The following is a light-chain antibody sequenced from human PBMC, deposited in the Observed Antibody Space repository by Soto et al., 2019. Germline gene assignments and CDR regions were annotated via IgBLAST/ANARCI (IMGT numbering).Light chain of an antibody. Sequence: DILLTQSPGTLSLSPGDRAPLSCRASQSVSSSYFAWSKQKTGQAPRILIYDASNRATGIPDRLSGSGSGTDLNLTISRLEPEDFAVYYCQKYGSSPWTFGQGTKVDIK. CDR3: QKYGSSPWT. J-gene: IGKJ1*01. CDR2: DAS. V-gene: IGKV3-20*01. CDR1: QSVSSSY.